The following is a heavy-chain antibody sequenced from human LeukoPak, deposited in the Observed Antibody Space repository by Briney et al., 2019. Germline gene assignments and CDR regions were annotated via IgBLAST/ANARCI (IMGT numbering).Heavy chain of an antibody. D-gene: IGHD7-27*01. CDR2: IYTSGST. CDR1: GGSISSYY. Sequence: KPSETLSLTCTVSGGSISSYYWSWIRQPAGKGLEWIGRIYTSGSTNYNPSLKSRVTISVDKSKNHFSLKLSSVTAADTAVYYCARELGSLGRVDYWGQGTLVTVSS. J-gene: IGHJ4*02. V-gene: IGHV4-4*07. CDR3: ARELGSLGRVDY.